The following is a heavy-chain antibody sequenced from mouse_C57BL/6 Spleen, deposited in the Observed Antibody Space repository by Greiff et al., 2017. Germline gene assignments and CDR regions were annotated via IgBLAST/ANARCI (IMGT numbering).Heavy chain of an antibody. D-gene: IGHD2-4*01. CDR2: IWWDDDK. Sequence: QVTLKVCGPGILQPSQSLSLTCSFSGFSLSTFGMGVGWIRQPSGKGLEWLAHIWWDDDKYYNPALKSRLTISKDTSKNQVFLTIANVDTADTATYYCARAYDYGRGGYAMDYWGQGTSVTVSA. CDR1: GFSLSTFGMG. J-gene: IGHJ4*01. V-gene: IGHV8-8*01. CDR3: ARAYDYGRGGYAMDY.